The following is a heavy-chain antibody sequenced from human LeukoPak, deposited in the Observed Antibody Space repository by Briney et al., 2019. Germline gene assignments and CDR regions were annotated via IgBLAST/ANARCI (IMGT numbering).Heavy chain of an antibody. Sequence: SVKVSCKASGGTFSSYAISWVRQAPGQGLEWMGRIIPILGIANYAQKFQGRVTITADKSTSTAYMELSSLRSEDTAVYYCARDPQMGNDPLWGQGTLVTVSS. CDR1: GGTFSSYA. J-gene: IGHJ4*02. CDR3: ARDPQMGNDPL. CDR2: IIPILGIA. V-gene: IGHV1-69*04. D-gene: IGHD1-1*01.